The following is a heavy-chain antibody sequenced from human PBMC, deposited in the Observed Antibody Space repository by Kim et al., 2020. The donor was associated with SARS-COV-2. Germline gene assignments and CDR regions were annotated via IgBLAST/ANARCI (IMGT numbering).Heavy chain of an antibody. J-gene: IGHJ6*02. CDR3: ARGAEISSSWYGGLYHYGRDV. V-gene: IGHV4-31*03. D-gene: IGHD6-13*01. CDR1: GGSISSGGYY. Sequence: SETLSLTCTVSGGSISSGGYYWSWIRQHPGKGLEWIGYIYYSGSTYYNPSLKSRVTISVDTSKNQFSLKLSPVTAADTAVYYCARGAEISSSWYGGLYHYGRDVWRRGTALTVSS. CDR2: IYYSGST.